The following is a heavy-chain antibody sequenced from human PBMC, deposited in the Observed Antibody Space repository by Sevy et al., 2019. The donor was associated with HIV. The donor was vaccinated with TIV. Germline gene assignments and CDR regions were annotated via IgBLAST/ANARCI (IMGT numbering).Heavy chain of an antibody. CDR1: GFTFNYYG. CDR3: AKDRAVVVPAAPGLDYYYGMDV. V-gene: IGHV3-30*02. D-gene: IGHD2-2*01. Sequence: GGSLRLSCAASGFTFNYYGMYWVRQAPGKGLEWVSFIGQDGSNKDYADSVKGRFTISRDNSKNMVYLQMNSLRGEDTAVYHCAKDRAVVVPAAPGLDYYYGMDVWGQGTTVTVSS. CDR2: IGQDGSNK. J-gene: IGHJ6*02.